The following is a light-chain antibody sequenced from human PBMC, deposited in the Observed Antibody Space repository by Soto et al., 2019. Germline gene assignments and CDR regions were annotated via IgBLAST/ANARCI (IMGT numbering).Light chain of an antibody. CDR2: EVS. V-gene: IGLV2-8*01. J-gene: IGLJ2*01. CDR3: SSYARNRDVL. CDR1: SSDVGGYKY. Sequence: QSALTQPASVSGSPEQSITISCTGTSSDVGGYKYVSWYQQLPGRAPKLMIYEVSKRPSGVPDRFSGSKSGNTASLTVSGLQAEDEADYYCSSYARNRDVLFGGGTKLTVL.